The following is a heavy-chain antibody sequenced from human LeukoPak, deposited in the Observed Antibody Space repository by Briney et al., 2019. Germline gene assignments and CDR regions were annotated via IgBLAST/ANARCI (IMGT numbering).Heavy chain of an antibody. CDR3: ARGGWDGDYVNRGDDAFDI. D-gene: IGHD4-17*01. J-gene: IGHJ3*02. CDR2: IYYSGST. CDR1: GGSISSYY. V-gene: IGHV4-59*01. Sequence: SETLSLTCTVSGGSISSYYWSWIRQPPGKGLEWIGYIYYSGSTNYNPSLKSRVTISVDTSKNQFSLKLSSVTAADTAVYYCARGGWDGDYVNRGDDAFDIWGQGTMVTVSS.